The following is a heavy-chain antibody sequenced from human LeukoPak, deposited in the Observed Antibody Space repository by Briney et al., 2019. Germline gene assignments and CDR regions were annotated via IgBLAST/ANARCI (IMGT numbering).Heavy chain of an antibody. V-gene: IGHV1-69*13. CDR3: ARWAGYCRITNCYSAFDY. CDR1: GGTFSNYA. Sequence: SVKVSCKASGGTFSNYAISWVRQAPGHGLEWMGGITPIFATPSYAQKFQGRVTITADESTSTAYMELSGLRSEDTAVYYCARWAGYCRITNCYSAFDYWGQGTLVTVSS. D-gene: IGHD2-2*02. J-gene: IGHJ4*02. CDR2: ITPIFATP.